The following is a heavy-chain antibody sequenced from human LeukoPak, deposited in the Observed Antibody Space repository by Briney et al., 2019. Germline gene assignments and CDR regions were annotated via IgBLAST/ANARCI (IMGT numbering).Heavy chain of an antibody. D-gene: IGHD5-24*01. CDR3: ARSPERWLQLLIDY. CDR2: IYHIGST. J-gene: IGHJ4*02. CDR1: GYSISSGYY. V-gene: IGHV4-38-2*01. Sequence: PSETLSLTCAVSGYSISSGYYWGWIRQPPGKGLERIGRIYHIGSTSHNPSLKSRVTISVDTSKNQFSLKLSSVTAADTAVYYCARSPERWLQLLIDYWGQGTLVTVSS.